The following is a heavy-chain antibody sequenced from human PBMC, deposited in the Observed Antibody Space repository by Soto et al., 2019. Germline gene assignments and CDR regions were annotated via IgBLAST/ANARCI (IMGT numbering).Heavy chain of an antibody. CDR2: IIPIFGTA. V-gene: IGHV1-69*13. CDR1: GGTFSSYA. J-gene: IGHJ6*02. D-gene: IGHD6-13*01. CDR3: ARRLAAAGTGLNYYYYGMDV. Sequence: SVKVSCKASGGTFSSYAISWVRQAPGQGLEWMGGIIPIFGTANYAQKFQGRVTITADESTSTAYMELSSLRSEDTAVYYCARRLAAAGTGLNYYYYGMDVWGQGTTVTVPS.